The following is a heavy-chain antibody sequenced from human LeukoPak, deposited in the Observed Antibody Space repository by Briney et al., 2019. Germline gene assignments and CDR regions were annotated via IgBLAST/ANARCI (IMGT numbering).Heavy chain of an antibody. D-gene: IGHD2-15*01. CDR2: IKEDGSVK. Sequence: GGSLRLSCAASGFTFRSYWMSWVRQAPGKGLEWVASIKEDGSVKYHADSVNGRFTISRDPAKNSLYLQMSSLRAEDTAVYYCARAGYCSGAICYSPHHYYMDVWGKGTTVTVSS. CDR3: ARAGYCSGAICYSPHHYYMDV. CDR1: GFTFRSYW. V-gene: IGHV3-7*01. J-gene: IGHJ6*03.